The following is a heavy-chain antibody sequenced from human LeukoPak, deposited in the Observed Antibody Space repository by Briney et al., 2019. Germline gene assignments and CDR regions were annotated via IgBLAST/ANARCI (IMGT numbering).Heavy chain of an antibody. CDR1: GFTFSNYA. D-gene: IGHD3-22*01. CDR3: ARVYYDSSGYYYWFDP. CDR2: INWNGGST. Sequence: PGGSLKLSCAAFGFTFSNYAMSWVRQAPGKGLEWVSGINWNGGSTGYADSVKGRFTISRDNAKNSLYLQMNSLRAEDTALYHCARVYYDSSGYYYWFDPWGQGTLVTVSS. V-gene: IGHV3-20*01. J-gene: IGHJ5*02.